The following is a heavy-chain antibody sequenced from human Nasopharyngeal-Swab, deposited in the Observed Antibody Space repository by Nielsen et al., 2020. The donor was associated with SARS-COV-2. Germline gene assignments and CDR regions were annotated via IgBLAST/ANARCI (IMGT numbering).Heavy chain of an antibody. CDR3: ARDPVMSSGWWDDYYYMDV. CDR2: ISYDGSNK. CDR1: GFTFSSYG. V-gene: IGHV3-30*03. D-gene: IGHD6-19*01. J-gene: IGHJ6*03. Sequence: GESLKISCAASGFTFSSYGMHWVRQAPGKGLEWVAVISYDGSNKYYADSVKGRFTISRDNSKNTLYLQMNSLRAEDTAVYYCARDPVMSSGWWDDYYYMDVWGKGTTVTVSS.